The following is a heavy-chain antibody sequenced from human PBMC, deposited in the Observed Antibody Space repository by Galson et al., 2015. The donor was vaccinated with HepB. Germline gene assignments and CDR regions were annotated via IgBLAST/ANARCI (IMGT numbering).Heavy chain of an antibody. CDR3: ARGGRGGATPDY. Sequence: SLRLSCAASGFTFSSYGMHWVRQAPGKGLEWVAIIWYDGNDKYYADSVKGRFTISRDNSKNTLYLQMNSLRAEDTAVYYCARGGRGGATPDYWGQGTLATVSS. V-gene: IGHV3-33*01. J-gene: IGHJ4*02. CDR1: GFTFSSYG. D-gene: IGHD1-26*01. CDR2: IWYDGNDK.